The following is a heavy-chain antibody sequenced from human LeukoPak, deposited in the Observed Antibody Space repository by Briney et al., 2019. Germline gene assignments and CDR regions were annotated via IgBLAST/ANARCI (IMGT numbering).Heavy chain of an antibody. CDR1: AFTFSSYW. D-gene: IGHD3-10*01. CDR2: IYSGGST. CDR3: ARYDSGTGLLDY. V-gene: IGHV3-53*04. Sequence: PGGSLRLSCAASAFTFSSYWMSWVRQAPGKGLEWVSVIYSGGSTYYADSVKGRFTISRHNSNNTLFLQMNSLRAEDTAVYYCARYDSGTGLLDYWGQGTLVTVSS. J-gene: IGHJ4*02.